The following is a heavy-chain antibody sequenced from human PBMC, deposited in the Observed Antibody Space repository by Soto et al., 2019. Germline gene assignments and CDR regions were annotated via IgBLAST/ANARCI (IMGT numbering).Heavy chain of an antibody. CDR1: GFSLDTSGVG. D-gene: IGHD3-9*01. CDR3: AHIFDFDWVWAFEY. J-gene: IGHJ4*02. CDR2: IYWDDDK. Sequence: QITLKESGLTLVKPTQTLTLTCTFSGFSLDTSGVGVGWIRQPPGKTLEWLALIYWDDDKRYSPSLNSRLTITKDTSKNQVVLRMTNVDPVDTATYYCAHIFDFDWVWAFEYWGQGALVTVSS. V-gene: IGHV2-5*02.